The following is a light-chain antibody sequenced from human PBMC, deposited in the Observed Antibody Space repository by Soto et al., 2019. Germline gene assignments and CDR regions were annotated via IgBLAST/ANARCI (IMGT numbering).Light chain of an antibody. CDR2: TTS. Sequence: DIEMTQSPSSLSPSVGDRVSITCRASHPINKWLAWYQQKPNQAPRSLIYTTSIRQSGVPSRFSGSGSGTDFTLTITSLQPEDFATYFCQQYANYPLTFGQGTRLDI. J-gene: IGKJ5*01. V-gene: IGKV1D-16*01. CDR1: HPINKW. CDR3: QQYANYPLT.